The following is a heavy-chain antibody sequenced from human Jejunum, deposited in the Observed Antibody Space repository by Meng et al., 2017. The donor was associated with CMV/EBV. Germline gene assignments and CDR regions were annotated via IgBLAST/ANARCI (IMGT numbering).Heavy chain of an antibody. CDR2: MNPSGGTT. V-gene: IGHV1-46*01. CDR1: GYTFTSHY. J-gene: IGHJ4*02. D-gene: IGHD6-19*01. Sequence: ASGYTFTSHYMHWVRQAPGQGLEWMGTMNPSGGTTSYAQKFQGRVTMTRDTSTSTVYMELSSLRSEDTAVYYCARDAVAGTYYFDYWGQGTLVTVSS. CDR3: ARDAVAGTYYFDY.